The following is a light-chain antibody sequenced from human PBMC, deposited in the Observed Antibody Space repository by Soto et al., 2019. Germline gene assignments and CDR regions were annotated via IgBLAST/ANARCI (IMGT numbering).Light chain of an antibody. CDR1: QSVSSDH. Sequence: EIVLTQSPGTLSLSPGARATLSCRASQSVSSDHLAWYQQKPGQAPRLLIYDASSRAPGIPDMFSGSGSATDLALTISRLEREDCAVYYCQQYGSSPTFGEGTNVEIK. V-gene: IGKV3-20*01. CDR3: QQYGSSPT. J-gene: IGKJ2*01. CDR2: DAS.